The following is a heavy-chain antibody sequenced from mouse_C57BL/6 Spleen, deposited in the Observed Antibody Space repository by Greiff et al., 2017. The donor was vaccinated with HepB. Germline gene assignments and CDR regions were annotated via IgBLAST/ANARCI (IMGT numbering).Heavy chain of an antibody. J-gene: IGHJ2*01. V-gene: IGHV1-69*01. D-gene: IGHD3-3*01. Sequence: VQLQQPGAELVMPGASVKLSCKASGYTFTSYWMHWVKQRPGQGLEWIGEIDPSDSYTNYNQKFKGKSTLTVDKSSSTAYMQLSSLTSEDSAVYYCAGGDHFDYWGQGTTLTVSS. CDR2: IDPSDSYT. CDR1: GYTFTSYW. CDR3: AGGDHFDY.